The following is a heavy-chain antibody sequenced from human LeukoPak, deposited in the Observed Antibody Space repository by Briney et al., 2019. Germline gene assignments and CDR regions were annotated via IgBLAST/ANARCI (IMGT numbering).Heavy chain of an antibody. D-gene: IGHD3-22*01. CDR1: GFTFSTYG. CDR2: ISSSSSYI. CDR3: ARGGPYYDSSGQIYFDY. J-gene: IGHJ4*02. V-gene: IGHV3-21*01. Sequence: PGGSLRLSCAASGFTFSTYGMHWVRQAPGKGLEWVSSISSSSSYIYYADSVKGRFTISRDNAKNSLYLQMNSLRAEDTAVYYCARGGPYYDSSGQIYFDYWGQGTLVTVSS.